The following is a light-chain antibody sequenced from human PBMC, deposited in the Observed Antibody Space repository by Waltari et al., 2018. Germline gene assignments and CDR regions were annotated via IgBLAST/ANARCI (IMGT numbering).Light chain of an antibody. J-gene: IGKJ1*01. CDR3: QQGYMTPRT. CDR2: ATS. V-gene: IGKV1-39*01. Sequence: DIQMTQSPSSLSASVGDRVTITCRASQSVRNFLNWYQQEPGKAPKRLIYATSSLQTGVPARFSGSGSGTDFTLSISSLQPEDFAIYFCQQGYMTPRTFGQGTKVEIK. CDR1: QSVRNF.